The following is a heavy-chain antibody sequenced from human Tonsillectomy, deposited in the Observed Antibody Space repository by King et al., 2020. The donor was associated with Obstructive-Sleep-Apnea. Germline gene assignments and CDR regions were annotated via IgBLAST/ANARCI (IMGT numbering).Heavy chain of an antibody. V-gene: IGHV4-34*01. J-gene: IGHJ4*02. CDR1: GGCLSAYY. CDR2: INYTGSP. Sequence: VQLQQWGAGLLKPSETLSLTCAVYGGCLSAYYGGGIRQPPGKWREWVGEINYTGSPNCNPSLKSRVTISVDTSRNQFSLKLHSVTAADTAVYYCARVLGAAGPDYFFDYWGQGTLVTVSS. D-gene: IGHD1-26*01. CDR3: ARVLGAAGPDYFFDY.